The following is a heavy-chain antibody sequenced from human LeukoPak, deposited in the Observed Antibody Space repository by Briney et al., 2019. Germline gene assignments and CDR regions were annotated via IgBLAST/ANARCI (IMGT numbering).Heavy chain of an antibody. J-gene: IGHJ4*02. CDR2: ISSSGSTI. Sequence: GGSVRLSCAASGFTFSNYGMNWVRQAPGKGLEWVSYISSSGSTIYYADSVKGRFTISRDNAKNSLYLQMNSLRAEDTAVYYCAREHYFGSGSYFGYWGQGTLVTVSS. V-gene: IGHV3-48*03. D-gene: IGHD3-10*01. CDR3: AREHYFGSGSYFGY. CDR1: GFTFSNYG.